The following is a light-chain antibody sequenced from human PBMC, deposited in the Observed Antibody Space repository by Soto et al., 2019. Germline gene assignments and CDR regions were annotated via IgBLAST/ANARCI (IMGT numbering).Light chain of an antibody. CDR3: QQYGSSIQT. CDR2: GAS. V-gene: IGKV3-20*01. Sequence: EIGMTQSPATLSVSPGERATFSCRASQSVSSNLAWYQQKPGQAPRLLIYGASTRAPDIPDRFSGSGSGTDFTLTISRLEPEDFAVYYCQQYGSSIQTFGQGSKVAI. J-gene: IGKJ1*01. CDR1: QSVSSN.